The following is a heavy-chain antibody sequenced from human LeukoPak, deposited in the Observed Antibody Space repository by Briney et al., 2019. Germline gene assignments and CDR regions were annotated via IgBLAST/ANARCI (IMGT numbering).Heavy chain of an antibody. CDR2: IKSKTDGGTT. D-gene: IGHD3-10*01. V-gene: IGHV3-15*01. CDR3: TTDGSGSYYNALDDY. CDR1: GFTFSNAW. J-gene: IGHJ4*02. Sequence: GRSLRLSCAASGFTFSNAWMSWVRQAPGKGMEWVGRIKSKTDGGTTDYAAPVKGRFTISRDDSKNTLYLQMNSLKTEDTAVYYCTTDGSGSYYNALDDYWGQGTLVTVSS.